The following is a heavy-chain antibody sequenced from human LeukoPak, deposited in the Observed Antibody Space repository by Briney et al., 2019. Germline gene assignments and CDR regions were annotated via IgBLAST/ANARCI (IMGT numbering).Heavy chain of an antibody. CDR3: ARGPLDYSSDYFFDY. D-gene: IGHD6-19*01. CDR1: GFTFSGSD. V-gene: IGHV3-21*01. CDR2: ISSSSSYI. Sequence: KAGGSLKLSCAASGFTFSGSDMNWVRQAPGKGLEWVSFISSSSSYIYYADSVKGRFTISRDNAKNSLYLQMNSLRAEDTAVYYCARGPLDYSSDYFFDYWGQGTLVTVSS. J-gene: IGHJ4*02.